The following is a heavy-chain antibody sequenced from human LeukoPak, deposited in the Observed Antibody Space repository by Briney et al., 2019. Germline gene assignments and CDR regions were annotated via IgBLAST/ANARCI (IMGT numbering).Heavy chain of an antibody. J-gene: IGHJ4*02. CDR1: GFTFSTYA. V-gene: IGHV3-30*04. Sequence: PGGSLRLSCAASGFTFSTYAMHWVRQAPGKGLEWVAIILSDGGSKDYADSVKGRFTISRDNSKNTLYLQMNSLRAEDTAVYYCAKDPDDYGDLDPFDYWGQGTLVTVSS. D-gene: IGHD4-17*01. CDR2: ILSDGGSK. CDR3: AKDPDDYGDLDPFDY.